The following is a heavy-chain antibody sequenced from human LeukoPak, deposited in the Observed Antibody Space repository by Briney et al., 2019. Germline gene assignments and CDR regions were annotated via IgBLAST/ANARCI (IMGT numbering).Heavy chain of an antibody. CDR3: SRVLSSSNNWSGCFDP. V-gene: IGHV3-20*04. Sequence: GGSLRLSCAASGFAFDDYGMSWVRQAPGKGLEWVSGVNWNGGSTDYADSVKGRFTISRDNAKNSLYLQMNSLRAGDTALYYCSRVLSSSNNWSGCFDPWGEATLVTVSS. CDR2: VNWNGGST. D-gene: IGHD6-13*01. J-gene: IGHJ5*02. CDR1: GFAFDDYG.